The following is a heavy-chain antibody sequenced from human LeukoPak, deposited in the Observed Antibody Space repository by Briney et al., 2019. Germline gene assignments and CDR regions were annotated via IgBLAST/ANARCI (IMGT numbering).Heavy chain of an antibody. CDR2: ISSSSSTI. J-gene: IGHJ6*03. Sequence: GGSLRLSCAASGFTFSSYSMNWVRQAPGKGLEWVSYISSSSSTIYYADSVKGRFTISRDNAKNSLYLQMNSLRAEDTAVYYCARDGYSYGPHFGYYYYYMDVWGKGTTVTISS. CDR3: ARDGYSYGPHFGYYYYYMDV. D-gene: IGHD5-18*01. CDR1: GFTFSSYS. V-gene: IGHV3-48*01.